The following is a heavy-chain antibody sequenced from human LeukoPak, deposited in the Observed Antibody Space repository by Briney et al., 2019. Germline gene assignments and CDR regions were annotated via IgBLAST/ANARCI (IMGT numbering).Heavy chain of an antibody. V-gene: IGHV3-53*01. CDR3: TKSENTGLFDF. D-gene: IGHD7-27*01. CDR2: IYSGGET. Sequence: PGGSLRLSCAASGFTVTTKYLSWVRQAPGKGLEWVSVIYSGGETHYADSVKGRFSISRDNSKNTVYLQMNGLRVEDTAVYYCTKSENTGLFDFWGQGTQVTVSS. CDR1: GFTVTTKY. J-gene: IGHJ4*02.